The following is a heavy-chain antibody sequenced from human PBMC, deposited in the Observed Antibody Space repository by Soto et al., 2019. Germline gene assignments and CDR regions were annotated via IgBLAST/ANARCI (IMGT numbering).Heavy chain of an antibody. CDR3: ASEALCGADCYFFEY. J-gene: IGHJ4*02. CDR1: GFTFRNSE. D-gene: IGHD2-21*02. CDR2: INYSGSNI. V-gene: IGHV3-48*03. Sequence: GGSLRLSCAGSGFTFRNSEMFWVRQAPGKGLEWVSKINYSGSNIYYSKSVKGRFTISRDDAKNSLYLQMNSLTDEDTAIYFCASEALCGADCYFFEYWGPGTLVTVSS.